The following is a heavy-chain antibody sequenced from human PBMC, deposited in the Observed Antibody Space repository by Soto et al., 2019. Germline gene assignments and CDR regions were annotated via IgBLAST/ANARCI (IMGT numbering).Heavy chain of an antibody. CDR2: IYYSGST. J-gene: IGHJ4*02. V-gene: IGHV4-59*01. Sequence: LSLTCTVSGGSISSYYWSWIRQPPGKGLEWIGYIYYSGSTNYNPSLKSRVTISVDTSKNQFSLKLSSVTAADTAVYYCARAGIAAAGADYWGQGTLVTVSS. CDR3: ARAGIAAAGADY. CDR1: GGSISSYY. D-gene: IGHD6-13*01.